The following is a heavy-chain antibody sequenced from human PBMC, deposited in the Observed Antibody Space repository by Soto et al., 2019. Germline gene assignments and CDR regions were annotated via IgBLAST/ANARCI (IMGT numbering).Heavy chain of an antibody. CDR1: GFPFSSYS. Sequence: PGGSLILSCAASGFPFSSYSMHWVRQAPGKGLEWVAVIWYDGSNKYYADSVKGRFTISRDNSKNTLYLQMNSLRAEDTAVYYCARDTNPMDVWGQGTTVTVSS. CDR3: ARDTNPMDV. J-gene: IGHJ6*02. D-gene: IGHD2-8*01. CDR2: IWYDGSNK. V-gene: IGHV3-33*08.